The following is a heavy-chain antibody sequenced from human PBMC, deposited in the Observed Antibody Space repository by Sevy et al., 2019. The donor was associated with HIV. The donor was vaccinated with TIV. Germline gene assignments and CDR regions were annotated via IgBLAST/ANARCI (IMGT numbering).Heavy chain of an antibody. V-gene: IGHV4-34*01. D-gene: IGHD2-2*01. CDR2: INHSGST. CDR3: ARHCSSTSCSHAFDI. Sequence: SETLSLTCAVYGGSFSGYYWSWIRQPPGKGLEWIGEINHSGSTNYNPSLKSRVTISGDTSKNQFSLKLSSVTAADTAVYYCARHCSSTSCSHAFDIWGQGPMVTVSS. J-gene: IGHJ3*02. CDR1: GGSFSGYY.